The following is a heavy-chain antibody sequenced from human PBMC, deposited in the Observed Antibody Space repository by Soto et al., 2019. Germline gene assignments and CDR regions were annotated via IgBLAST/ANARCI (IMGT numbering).Heavy chain of an antibody. D-gene: IGHD3-3*01. J-gene: IGHJ3*02. CDR1: GYTFIDYY. CDR2: INPNSGGT. V-gene: IGHV1-2*02. Sequence: QVQLVQSGAEVRKPGASVKVSCKASGYTFIDYYIHWVRQAPGQGLEWMGWINPNSGGTKNAQKFQGRVTMTMDTSISTAYMEMSRLRSDDTAVYYCARAGRISIFGVLDSWGQGTMVTVSS. CDR3: ARAGRISIFGVLDS.